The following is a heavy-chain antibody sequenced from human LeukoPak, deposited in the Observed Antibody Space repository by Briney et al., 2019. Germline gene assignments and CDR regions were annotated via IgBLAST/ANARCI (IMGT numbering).Heavy chain of an antibody. CDR3: ARGKIAAAGTFYFDP. CDR2: INPSGGST. D-gene: IGHD6-13*01. Sequence: ASVKVSCKASGYTFIAYYMHWVRQAPGQGLEWMGIINPSGGSTSYAQKFQGRVTMTRDMSTSTVYMELSSLRSEDTAVYYCARGKIAAAGTFYFDPWGQGTLVTVSS. V-gene: IGHV1-46*01. J-gene: IGHJ5*02. CDR1: GYTFIAYY.